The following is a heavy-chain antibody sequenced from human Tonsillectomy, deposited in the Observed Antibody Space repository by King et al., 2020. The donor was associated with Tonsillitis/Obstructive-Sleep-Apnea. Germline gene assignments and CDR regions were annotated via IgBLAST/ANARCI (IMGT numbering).Heavy chain of an antibody. Sequence: ITLKESGPTLVKPTQTLTLTCTVSGFSLSTSGVGVGWIRQPPGKALEWLAPICWDDDKRYSPSLKSRLTITKDTSKNQVVITMTTMDPVDTATYYCARAYYDFWSGYYGTYYYYYMDVWGKGTTVTVSS. CDR1: GFSLSTSGVG. V-gene: IGHV2-5*02. CDR3: ARAYYDFWSGYYGTYYYYYMDV. CDR2: ICWDDDK. J-gene: IGHJ6*03. D-gene: IGHD3-3*01.